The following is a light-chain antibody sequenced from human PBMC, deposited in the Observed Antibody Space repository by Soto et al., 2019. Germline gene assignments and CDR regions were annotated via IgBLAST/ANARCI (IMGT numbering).Light chain of an antibody. CDR2: DVS. CDR1: QSISSH. V-gene: IGKV3-11*01. J-gene: IGKJ4*01. Sequence: EIVLTQSPATLSLSPGERATLSCRASQSISSHLAWYQQKPGQALRLLMYDVSNRATGIPARFSGSGSGTDFTLTISSLEPEDFAVYYCQQRPTWPLTFGGGNKVEIK. CDR3: QQRPTWPLT.